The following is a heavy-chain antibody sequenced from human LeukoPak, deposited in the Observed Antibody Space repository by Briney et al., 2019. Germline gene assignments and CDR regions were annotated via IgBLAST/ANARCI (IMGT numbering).Heavy chain of an antibody. D-gene: IGHD6-13*01. CDR1: GFTFSSYG. Sequence: QPGGSLRLSCAASGFTFSSYGMHWVRQAPGKGLEWVAVISYDGSNKYYADSVKGRFTISRDNSKNTLYLQMNSLRAEDTAVYYCAKCEGSGWWSHAFDIWGQGTMVTVSS. CDR3: AKCEGSGWWSHAFDI. V-gene: IGHV3-30*18. CDR2: ISYDGSNK. J-gene: IGHJ3*02.